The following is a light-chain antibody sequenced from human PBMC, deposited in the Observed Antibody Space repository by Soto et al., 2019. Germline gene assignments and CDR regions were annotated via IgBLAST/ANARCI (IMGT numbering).Light chain of an antibody. CDR2: NTN. CDR1: TSNIGTNT. Sequence: QSVLTQPPSASGTPGQRVTISCSGSTSNIGTNTVNWYQQFPGSAPQLLLYNTNQRPSGVPGRFSGSKSGTSASLAISGLXXXXEADYYCAAWDGSLDVVLXGGGTKLTVL. V-gene: IGLV1-44*01. CDR3: AAWDGSLDVVL. J-gene: IGLJ2*01.